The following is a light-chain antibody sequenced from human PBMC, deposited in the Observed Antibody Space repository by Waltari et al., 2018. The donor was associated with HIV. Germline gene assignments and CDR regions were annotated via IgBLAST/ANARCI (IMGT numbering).Light chain of an antibody. V-gene: IGLV2-8*01. CDR3: SSYPGSFPWV. CDR2: EVT. Sequence: QSALTQPPSASGSPGQSVTISCTGSSSDVGGYNYVSWYQQHPGKAPQLIIYEVTNRPSGVPDRFSGSKSGNTASLTGSGLQAEDEADYYCSSYPGSFPWVFGGGTKLTVL. CDR1: SSDVGGYNY. J-gene: IGLJ3*02.